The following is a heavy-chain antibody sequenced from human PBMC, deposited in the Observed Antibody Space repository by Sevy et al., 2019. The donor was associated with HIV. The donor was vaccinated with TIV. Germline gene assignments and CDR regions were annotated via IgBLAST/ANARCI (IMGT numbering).Heavy chain of an antibody. V-gene: IGHV5-51*01. CDR2: IYPTDSHI. Sequence: GESLKISCKGSGYNFSGYWVGWVRQMPGKGLEWIGIIYPTDSHIIYSPSPQGQVTISVDKSITTAYLQWRSLKTSDTAMYYCARSSFYYDNSGFYPFDFWGQGTLVTVSS. J-gene: IGHJ4*02. CDR1: GYNFSGYW. CDR3: ARSSFYYDNSGFYPFDF. D-gene: IGHD3-22*01.